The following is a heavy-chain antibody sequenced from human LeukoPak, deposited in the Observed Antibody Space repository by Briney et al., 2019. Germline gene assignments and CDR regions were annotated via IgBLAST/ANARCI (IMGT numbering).Heavy chain of an antibody. J-gene: IGHJ6*02. CDR2: IWYDGSNK. Sequence: GGSLRLSCAASGFTFSSYGMHWVRQASGKGLEWVAVIWYDGSNKYYADSVKGRFTISRDNSKNTLYLQMNSLRAEDTAVYYCARALDIVATINYYGMDVWGQGTTVTVPS. D-gene: IGHD5-12*01. CDR1: GFTFSSYG. V-gene: IGHV3-33*01. CDR3: ARALDIVATINYYGMDV.